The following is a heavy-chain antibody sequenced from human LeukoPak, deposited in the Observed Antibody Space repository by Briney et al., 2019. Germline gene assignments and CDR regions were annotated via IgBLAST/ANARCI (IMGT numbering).Heavy chain of an antibody. J-gene: IGHJ4*02. CDR3: ARLHDSSGCYPIIDY. V-gene: IGHV5-51*01. CDR1: GYSFTSYW. CDR2: IYPGDSDT. D-gene: IGHD3-22*01. Sequence: GESLKISCKGSGYSFTSYWIGWVRQMPGKGLEWMGIIYPGDSDTRYSPSFQGQVTISADKSISTAYLQWSSLKASDTAMYYCARLHDSSGCYPIIDYWGQGTLVTVSS.